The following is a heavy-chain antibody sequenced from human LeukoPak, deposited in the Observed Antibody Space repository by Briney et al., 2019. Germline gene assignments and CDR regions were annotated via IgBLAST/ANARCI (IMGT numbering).Heavy chain of an antibody. J-gene: IGHJ6*03. CDR3: ARETRLRYFDWPHYYMDV. V-gene: IGHV4-38-2*02. CDR1: GFTFSSYE. Sequence: GSLRLSCAASGFTFSSYEMNWVRQPPGMGLEWIGSIYHSGSTYYNPSLKSRVTISVDTSKNQFSLKLSSVTAADTAVYYCARETRLRYFDWPHYYMDVWGKGTTVTVSS. CDR2: IYHSGST. D-gene: IGHD3-9*01.